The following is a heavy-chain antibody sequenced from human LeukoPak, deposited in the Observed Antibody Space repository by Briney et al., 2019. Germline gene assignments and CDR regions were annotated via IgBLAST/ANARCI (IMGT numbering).Heavy chain of an antibody. V-gene: IGHV4-30-2*01. J-gene: IGHJ4*02. D-gene: IGHD3-10*01. CDR3: ARVYHDYGSGSYYFDY. Sequence: WVRQVPGKGLEWIGYIYHSGSTYSNPSLKSRVTISVDRSKNQFSLKRSSVTAADTAVYYCARVYHDYGSGSYYFDYWGQGTLVTVSS. CDR2: IYHSGST.